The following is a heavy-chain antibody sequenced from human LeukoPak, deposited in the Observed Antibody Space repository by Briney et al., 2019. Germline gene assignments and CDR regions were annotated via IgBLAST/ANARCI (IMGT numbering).Heavy chain of an antibody. D-gene: IGHD2-2*01. CDR1: GGTFSSYA. CDR3: ASTKDIVVVPAAMRWANYYYYGMDV. J-gene: IGHJ6*02. CDR2: IIPIFGTA. Sequence: SVKVSFKASGGTFSSYAISWVRQAPGQGLEWMGGIIPIFGTANYAQKFQGRVTITADESTSTAYLELSSLRSEDTAVYYCASTKDIVVVPAAMRWANYYYYGMDVWGQGTTVTVS. V-gene: IGHV1-69*01.